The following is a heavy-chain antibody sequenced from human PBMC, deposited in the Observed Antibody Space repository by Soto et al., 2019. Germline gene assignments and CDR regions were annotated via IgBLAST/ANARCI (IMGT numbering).Heavy chain of an antibody. V-gene: IGHV3-23*01. J-gene: IGHJ4*02. CDR1: GFTFSNYA. CDR3: AVPTGIEVTGPAY. D-gene: IGHD6-19*01. Sequence: PGGSLRLSCAASGFTFSNYAMSWVRQAPGKGLKWVSATSGDGVTTYYSDSVRGRFTISRDNSKNTLYLQMNSLRADDTAIYYCAVPTGIEVTGPAYWGQGTLVTVSS. CDR2: TSGDGVTT.